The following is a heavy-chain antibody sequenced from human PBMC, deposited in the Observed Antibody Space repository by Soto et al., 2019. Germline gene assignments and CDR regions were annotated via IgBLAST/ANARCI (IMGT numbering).Heavy chain of an antibody. CDR3: ARESVGNKQKLTQGYYYMDV. J-gene: IGHJ6*03. CDR1: GYTFTGYY. D-gene: IGHD6-13*01. CDR2: INPNSGGT. Sequence: ASVKVSCKSSGYTFTGYYMQWVRQAPGQGLEWMGWINPNSGGTNYAQKFQGWVTMTRDTSISTAYMELSRLRSDDTAVYYCARESVGNKQKLTQGYYYMDVGGKGTTVTVSS. V-gene: IGHV1-2*04.